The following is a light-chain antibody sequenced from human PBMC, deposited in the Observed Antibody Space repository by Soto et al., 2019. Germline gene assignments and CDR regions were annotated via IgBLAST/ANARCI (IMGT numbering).Light chain of an antibody. Sequence: QSVLTQPASVSGSPGQSITISCTGTSSDVGSYNYVSWYQQHPGKAPKLMIYEVSDRPSGISSRFSGSKSGNTASLTISGLQAEDEADYYCSSYMGSNIYVFGSGTKVT. CDR2: EVS. CDR1: SSDVGSYNY. J-gene: IGLJ1*01. CDR3: SSYMGSNIYV. V-gene: IGLV2-14*01.